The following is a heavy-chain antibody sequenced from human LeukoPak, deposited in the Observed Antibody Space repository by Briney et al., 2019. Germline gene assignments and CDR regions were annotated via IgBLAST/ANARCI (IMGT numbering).Heavy chain of an antibody. CDR1: GGTFSSYA. D-gene: IGHD3-9*01. V-gene: IGHV1-69*01. J-gene: IGHJ4*02. CDR2: IIPIFGTA. Sequence: SVKVSCKASGGTFSSYAISWVRQAPGQGLEWMGGIIPIFGTANYAQKFQGRVTITADESTSTAYMELRSLRSDDTAVYYCARVLGYFEPYYFDYWGQGTLVTVSS. CDR3: ARVLGYFEPYYFDY.